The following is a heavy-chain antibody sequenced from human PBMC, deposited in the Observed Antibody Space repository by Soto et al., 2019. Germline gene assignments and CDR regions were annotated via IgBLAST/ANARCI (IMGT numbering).Heavy chain of an antibody. D-gene: IGHD1-1*01. V-gene: IGHV4-39*01. CDR1: GGSISSSNYY. CDR3: AREDRTNGYNYDY. J-gene: IGHJ4*02. Sequence: PSETLSLTSSVSGGSISSSNYYWAWIRQPPGKGLEWIGSIYYIGNTYYNPSPKSRVTMSVDTSKNQFSLKVTSVTAADTAIYYCAREDRTNGYNYDYWGQGTLVTVSS. CDR2: IYYIGNT.